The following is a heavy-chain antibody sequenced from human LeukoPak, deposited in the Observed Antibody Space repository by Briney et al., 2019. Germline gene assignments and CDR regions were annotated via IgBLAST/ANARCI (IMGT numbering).Heavy chain of an antibody. J-gene: IGHJ4*02. CDR2: INHSGST. CDR1: GGSFSGYY. V-gene: IGHV4-34*01. Sequence: SETLSLTCAVYGGSFSGYYWSWIRQPPGKGLEWIGEINHSGSTNYNPSLKSRVTISVDTSKNQFSLKLSSVTAADTAVYYCARGGNLLGYCSGGSCDRRRGPFDYWGQGTLVTVSS. D-gene: IGHD2-15*01. CDR3: ARGGNLLGYCSGGSCDRRRGPFDY.